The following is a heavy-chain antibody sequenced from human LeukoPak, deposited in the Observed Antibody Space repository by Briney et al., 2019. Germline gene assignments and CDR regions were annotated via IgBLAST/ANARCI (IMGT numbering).Heavy chain of an antibody. J-gene: IGHJ4*02. D-gene: IGHD3-22*01. CDR3: ARVGLTYYYDSSGYHDY. CDR1: GFTFSSYA. Sequence: GGSLRLSCAASGFTFSSYAMHWVRQAPGKGLEWVAVISYDGSNKYYADSVKGRFTISRDNSKNTLYLQMNSLRAEDTAVYYCARVGLTYYYDSSGYHDYWGQGTLVTVSS. V-gene: IGHV3-30-3*01. CDR2: ISYDGSNK.